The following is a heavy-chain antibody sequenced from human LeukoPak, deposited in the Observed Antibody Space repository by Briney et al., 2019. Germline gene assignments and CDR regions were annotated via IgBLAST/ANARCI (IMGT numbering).Heavy chain of an antibody. J-gene: IGHJ4*02. Sequence: SETLSLTCTVSGGSISSYYWSWIRQPPGKGLEWIGHIYYSGSTNYNPSLRSRVTISVDTPKNQFSVKLSSVTAADTAVYYCASSDDYWGQGTLVTVSS. CDR3: ASSDDY. CDR1: GGSISSYY. CDR2: IYYSGST. V-gene: IGHV4-59*08.